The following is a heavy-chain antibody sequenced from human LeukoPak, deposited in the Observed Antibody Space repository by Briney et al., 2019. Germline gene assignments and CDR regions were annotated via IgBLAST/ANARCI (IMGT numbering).Heavy chain of an antibody. J-gene: IGHJ4*02. Sequence: GGSLRLSCAASGFTFSSYSMNWVRQAPGKGLEWVSSISSSSSYIYYADSVKGRFTISRANAKNSLYLQMNSLRVGDNAVNYCGGGGLGGHWGQGTLV. CDR2: ISSSSSYI. CDR1: GFTFSSYS. CDR3: GGGGLGGH. D-gene: IGHD3-16*01. V-gene: IGHV3-21*01.